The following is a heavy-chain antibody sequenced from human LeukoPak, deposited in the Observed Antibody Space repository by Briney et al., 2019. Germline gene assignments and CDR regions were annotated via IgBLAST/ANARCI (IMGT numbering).Heavy chain of an antibody. V-gene: IGHV3-23*01. CDR1: GFTFSSYA. D-gene: IGHD6-19*01. J-gene: IGHJ6*02. CDR3: ARGPSGWYSGYGMDV. Sequence: GGSPRLSCAASGFTFSSYAMSWVRQAPGEGLEWGSAISGSGGSTYYADSVKGRFTISRDNSKNTLYLQMNSLGAEDTAVYYCARGPSGWYSGYGMDVWGQGTTVTVSS. CDR2: ISGSGGST.